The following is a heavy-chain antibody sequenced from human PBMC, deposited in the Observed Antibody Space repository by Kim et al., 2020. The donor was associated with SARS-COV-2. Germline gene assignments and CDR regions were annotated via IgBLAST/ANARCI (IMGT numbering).Heavy chain of an antibody. J-gene: IGHJ6*02. V-gene: IGHV4-39*01. CDR3: ASRYYYDSSGHLNYYYYYGMDV. CDR1: GGSISSSSYY. Sequence: SETLSLTCTVSGGSISSSSYYWGWIRQPPGKGLEWIGSIYYSGSTYYNPSLKSRVTISVDTSKNQFSLKLSSVTAADTAVYYCASRYYYDSSGHLNYYYYYGMDVWGQGTTVTVSS. CDR2: IYYSGST. D-gene: IGHD3-22*01.